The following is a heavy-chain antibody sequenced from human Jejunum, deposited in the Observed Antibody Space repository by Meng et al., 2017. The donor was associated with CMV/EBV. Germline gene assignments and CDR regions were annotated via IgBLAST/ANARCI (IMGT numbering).Heavy chain of an antibody. CDR3: ARDHVIVSLPAAPYNYFDP. CDR1: AYY. J-gene: IGHJ5*02. Sequence: AYYMHGVRQTPRQGLESMGWINPDSGATNYAQKLQDSVPMTRDSSIRTAYMELSSLTSDDTAIYFCARDHVIVSLPAAPYNYFDPWGQGTLVTVSS. D-gene: IGHD2-2*01. V-gene: IGHV1-2*02. CDR2: INPDSGAT.